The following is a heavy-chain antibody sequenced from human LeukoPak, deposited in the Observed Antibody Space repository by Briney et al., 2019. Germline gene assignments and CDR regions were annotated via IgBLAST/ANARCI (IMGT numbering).Heavy chain of an antibody. CDR1: GFTFSSYA. Sequence: GGSLRLSCAVSGFTFSSYAMSWVRQAPGKGREWVSAVSVTGGSTYYADSVKGLFTISRDNSKNTLYLKMNSLRAEDTAVYYCAKDDGFSFGLWGRGTLVTVSS. J-gene: IGHJ2*01. V-gene: IGHV3-23*01. D-gene: IGHD3-10*01. CDR3: AKDDGFSFGL. CDR2: VSVTGGST.